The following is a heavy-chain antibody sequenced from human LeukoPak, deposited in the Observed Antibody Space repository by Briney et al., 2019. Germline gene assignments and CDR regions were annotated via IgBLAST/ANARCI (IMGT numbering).Heavy chain of an antibody. CDR3: TTVFDH. V-gene: IGHV3-74*01. CDR2: INTDGSGT. J-gene: IGHJ4*02. Sequence: PGGSLRLSCAASGFTFSIYWMHWVRQAPGKGLEWVSRINTDGSGTSYADSVKARFTISRDNAKNTLYLQMNSLRAEDTAMYYCTTVFDHWGPGTLVTVSS. CDR1: GFTFSIYW.